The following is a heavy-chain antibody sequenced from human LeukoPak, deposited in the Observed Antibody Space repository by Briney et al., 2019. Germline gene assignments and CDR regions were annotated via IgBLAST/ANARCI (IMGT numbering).Heavy chain of an antibody. V-gene: IGHV3-74*01. CDR2: LNGDGSTT. Sequence: PGGSLRLSCAASGFTFSTYWMHWFRQAPGKGLVWVSRLNGDGSTTSYADSVKGRFTISRDNAKNTLYLQMNSLRAEDTAVYFRARGGLEPVDCRGQGTLVTVSS. D-gene: IGHD3-16*01. CDR1: GFTFSTYW. CDR3: ARGGLEPVDC. J-gene: IGHJ4*02.